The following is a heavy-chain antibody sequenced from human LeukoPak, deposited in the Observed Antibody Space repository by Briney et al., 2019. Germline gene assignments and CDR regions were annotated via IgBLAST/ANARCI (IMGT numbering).Heavy chain of an antibody. CDR2: MSGSGDST. V-gene: IGHV3-23*01. CDR1: GFTFSSYA. D-gene: IGHD5-18*01. J-gene: IGHJ4*02. CDR3: AKESKYSFGYCFDY. Sequence: GGSLRLSCAASGFTFSSYAMSWVRQAPGKGLQWVSAMSGSGDSTYYADSVKGRFTISRDNSKNTLYLRMNSLRAEDTAIYYCAKESKYSFGYCFDYWGQGSLVTVSS.